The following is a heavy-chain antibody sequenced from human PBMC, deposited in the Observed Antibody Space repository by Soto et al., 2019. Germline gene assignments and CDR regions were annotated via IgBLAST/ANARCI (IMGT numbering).Heavy chain of an antibody. J-gene: IGHJ3*02. Sequence: PGESLKISCKGSGYSFTSYWISWVRQMPGKGLEWMGRIDPSDSYTNYSPSFQGHVTISADKSISTAYLQWSSLKASDTAMYYCASRLNWNDDAFDIWGQGTMVTVSS. CDR2: IDPSDSYT. D-gene: IGHD1-1*01. V-gene: IGHV5-10-1*01. CDR1: GYSFTSYW. CDR3: ASRLNWNDDAFDI.